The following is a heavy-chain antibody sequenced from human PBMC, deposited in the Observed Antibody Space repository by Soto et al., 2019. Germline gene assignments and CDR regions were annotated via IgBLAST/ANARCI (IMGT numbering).Heavy chain of an antibody. V-gene: IGHV1-18*01. CDR3: ARAVGYYYGMDV. J-gene: IGHJ6*02. CDR1: GYTFTSYA. Sequence: ASVKVSCKASGYTFTSYAMHWVRQAPGQRLEWMGWISAYNGNTNYAQKLQGRVTMTTDTSTSTAYMELRSLRSDDTAVYYCARAVGYYYGMDVWGQGTTVTVSS. D-gene: IGHD6-19*01. CDR2: ISAYNGNT.